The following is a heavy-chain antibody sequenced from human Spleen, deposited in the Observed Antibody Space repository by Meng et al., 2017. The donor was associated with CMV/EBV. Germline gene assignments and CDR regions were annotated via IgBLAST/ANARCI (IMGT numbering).Heavy chain of an antibody. Sequence: EVQLVESGGDLVKPGGSLRLSCAASGFTFNNAWVSWVRQAPGKGLEWVGRIKSKTAGGTTDYAAPVKGRFTISRDDAKNTLFLQMSSLKTEDTAVYYCATDLDGGYRFNYWGQGTLVTVSS. CDR3: ATDLDGGYRFNY. D-gene: IGHD5-12*01. J-gene: IGHJ4*02. CDR2: IKSKTAGGTT. CDR1: GFTFNNAW. V-gene: IGHV3-15*01.